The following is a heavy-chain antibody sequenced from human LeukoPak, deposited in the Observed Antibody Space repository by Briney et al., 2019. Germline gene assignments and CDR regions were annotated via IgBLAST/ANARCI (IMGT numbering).Heavy chain of an antibody. V-gene: IGHV4-31*03. CDR2: IYYSGST. Sequence: SETLSLTCTVSGGSLSSGGYYWSWIRQHPGTGLEWIGYIYYSGSTYYNPSLKSRVTISVDTSKNQFSLKMRSVTAADTAVYYCARAPLVSRGMDVWGQGTTVTVSS. J-gene: IGHJ6*02. D-gene: IGHD6-6*01. CDR3: ARAPLVSRGMDV. CDR1: GGSLSSGGYY.